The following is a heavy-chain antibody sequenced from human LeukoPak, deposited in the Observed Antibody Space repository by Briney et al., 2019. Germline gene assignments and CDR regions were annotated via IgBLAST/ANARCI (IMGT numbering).Heavy chain of an antibody. CDR2: IIPIFGTA. CDR3: ATDLADDILSGFDY. D-gene: IGHD3-9*01. Sequence: VASVKVSCKASGGTFSSYAISWVRQAPGQGLEWMGGIIPIFGTANYAQKFQGRVTITADKSTSTAYMELSSLRSEDTAVYYCATDLADDILSGFDYWGQGTLVTVSS. V-gene: IGHV1-69*06. J-gene: IGHJ4*02. CDR1: GGTFSSYA.